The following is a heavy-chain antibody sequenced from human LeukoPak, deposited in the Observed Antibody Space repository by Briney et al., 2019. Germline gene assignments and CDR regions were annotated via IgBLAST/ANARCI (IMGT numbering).Heavy chain of an antibody. Sequence: GGSLRLSCAASGFTFSSYAMSWVRQAPGKGLEWVSAISGSGGSTYYADSVKGRFTISRDNSKNTLYLQMNSLRAEDTAVYYCARDSPILRWGWYFDLWGRGTLVTVSS. J-gene: IGHJ2*01. CDR1: GFTFSSYA. V-gene: IGHV3-23*01. CDR2: ISGSGGST. D-gene: IGHD4-23*01. CDR3: ARDSPILRWGWYFDL.